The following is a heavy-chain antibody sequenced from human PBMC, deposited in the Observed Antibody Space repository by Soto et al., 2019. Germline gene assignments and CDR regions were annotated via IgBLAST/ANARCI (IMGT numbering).Heavy chain of an antibody. CDR2: IWYDGSNK. Sequence: QVQLVESGGGVVQPGRSLRLSCAASGFTFSSYGMHWVRQAPGKGLEWVAVIWYDGSNKYYADSVKGRFTLYRDNSQNTLYLQMNSVRAEDTAVDYGVRTDSRGYYFDYWGQGTLVTVSS. D-gene: IGHD3-22*01. J-gene: IGHJ4*02. CDR3: VRTDSRGYYFDY. CDR1: GFTFSSYG. V-gene: IGHV3-33*01.